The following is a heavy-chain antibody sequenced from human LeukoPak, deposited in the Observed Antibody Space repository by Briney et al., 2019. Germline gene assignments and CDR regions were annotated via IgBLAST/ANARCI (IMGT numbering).Heavy chain of an antibody. CDR1: GFTFSRYW. Sequence: SGGSLRLSCAASGFTFSRYWMSWVRQTPRKGLEWVANINQDGSKTYYVDSVKDRFTISRDNAKNSLYLQMNSLRAEDTAVYYCARDKGDYDTSGSLFVFGGQGTLVTVSS. CDR2: INQDGSKT. CDR3: ARDKGDYDTSGSLFVF. D-gene: IGHD3-22*01. V-gene: IGHV3-7*03. J-gene: IGHJ4*02.